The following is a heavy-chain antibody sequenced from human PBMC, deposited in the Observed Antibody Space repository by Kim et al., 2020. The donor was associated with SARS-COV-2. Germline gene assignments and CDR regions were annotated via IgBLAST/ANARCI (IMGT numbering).Heavy chain of an antibody. CDR1: GYTFTSYG. Sequence: ASVKVSCKASGYTFTSYGISWVRQAPGQGLEWMGWISAYNGNTNYAQKLQGRVTMTTDTSTSTAYMELRSLRSDDTAVYYCARDPSGYDILTGYYAPYGMDVWGQGTRVTVSS. V-gene: IGHV1-18*04. CDR3: ARDPSGYDILTGYYAPYGMDV. CDR2: ISAYNGNT. J-gene: IGHJ6*02. D-gene: IGHD3-9*01.